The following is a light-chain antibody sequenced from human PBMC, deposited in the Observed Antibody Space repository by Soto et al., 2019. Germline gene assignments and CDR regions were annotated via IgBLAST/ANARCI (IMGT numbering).Light chain of an antibody. V-gene: IGKV1-17*01. Sequence: DIQMTQSPSSLSASVGDRVTITCRARQGINNDLGWYQQKPGKAPKRLIYTASSLQSGVPSRFSGSGSGTEFTLTISSLQPEDFATYYWLQHNSYPRTFGQGTKVEIK. CDR1: QGINND. CDR2: TAS. CDR3: LQHNSYPRT. J-gene: IGKJ1*01.